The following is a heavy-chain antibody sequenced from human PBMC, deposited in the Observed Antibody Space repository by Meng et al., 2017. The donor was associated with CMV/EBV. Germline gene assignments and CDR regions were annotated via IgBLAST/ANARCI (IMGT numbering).Heavy chain of an antibody. D-gene: IGHD3-16*01. CDR1: GFTFSSYS. CDR3: AKSWGGTSIRYFFDY. J-gene: IGHJ4*02. CDR2: ISSSSSYI. V-gene: IGHV3-21*04. Sequence: GGSLRLSCAASGFTFSSYSMNWVRQAPGKGLEWVSSISSSSSYIYYADSEKGRFTISRDNARNSLYLQMDSLRPEDTAFYYCAKSWGGTSIRYFFDYWGQGTLVTVSS.